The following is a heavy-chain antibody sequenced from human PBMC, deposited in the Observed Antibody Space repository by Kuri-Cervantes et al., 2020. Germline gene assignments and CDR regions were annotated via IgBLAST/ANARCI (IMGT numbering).Heavy chain of an antibody. CDR1: GFTFSSYG. CDR3: AKDRLSYSSSWDDAFDI. Sequence: GESLKISCAASGFTFSSYGMHWVRQAPGKGLEWVAVIWYDGSNKYYADSVKGRFTISRDNSKNALYLQMNSLRAGDTAVYYCAKDRLSYSSSWDDAFDIWGQGTMVTVSS. J-gene: IGHJ3*02. D-gene: IGHD6-13*01. V-gene: IGHV3-30*02. CDR2: IWYDGSNK.